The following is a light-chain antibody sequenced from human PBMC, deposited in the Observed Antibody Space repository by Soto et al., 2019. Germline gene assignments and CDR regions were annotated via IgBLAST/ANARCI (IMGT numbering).Light chain of an antibody. Sequence: EVVLTQSPGTLSLSPGERATLSCRASQSVSSYLAWYQQKPGQATRLLIYDASNRATGIPARFSGSGSGTDFTLTISSLEPEDFAVYYCQQRSNWPPITFGQGTRLEIK. J-gene: IGKJ5*01. V-gene: IGKV3-11*01. CDR3: QQRSNWPPIT. CDR1: QSVSSY. CDR2: DAS.